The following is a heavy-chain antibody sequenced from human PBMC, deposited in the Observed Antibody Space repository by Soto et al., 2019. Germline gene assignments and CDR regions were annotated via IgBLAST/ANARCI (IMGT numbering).Heavy chain of an antibody. CDR2: IKQDGSEK. CDR1: GFTFSNYW. J-gene: IGHJ4*02. Sequence: AGGSLRLSCAASGFTFSNYWMTWVRQAPGKGLEWVANIKQDGSEKYYVDSVKGRFTISRDNARNSLYLQMNSLRAEDTAVYYCARDLSSSWYGYWGQGILVTVSS. D-gene: IGHD6-13*01. V-gene: IGHV3-7*03. CDR3: ARDLSSSWYGY.